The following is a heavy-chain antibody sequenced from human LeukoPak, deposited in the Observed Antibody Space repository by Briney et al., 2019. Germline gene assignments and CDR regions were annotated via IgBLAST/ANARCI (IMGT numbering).Heavy chain of an antibody. Sequence: ASVKVSCKASGYTFTSYAMHWVRQAPGQRLEWMGWINAGNGNTKYSQEFQGRVTITRDTSASIAYMELSSLRSEDVAVYYCARDSGPSAFDIWGQGTMVTVSS. D-gene: IGHD3-10*01. CDR1: GYTFTSYA. CDR2: INAGNGNT. J-gene: IGHJ3*02. CDR3: ARDSGPSAFDI. V-gene: IGHV1-3*03.